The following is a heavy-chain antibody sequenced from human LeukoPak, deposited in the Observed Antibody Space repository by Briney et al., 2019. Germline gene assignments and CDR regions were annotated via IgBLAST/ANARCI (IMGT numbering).Heavy chain of an antibody. CDR1: GGSISSGGYY. CDR3: AREMSGTNWFDP. CDR2: IYYSGST. J-gene: IGHJ5*02. V-gene: IGHV4-31*03. D-gene: IGHD1-26*01. Sequence: PSETLSLTCTVSGGSISSGGYYWSWIRQHPGKGLEWIGHIYYSGSTYYNPSLKSRVTISEDTSENQFSLKLSSVTAADTAVYYCAREMSGTNWFDPWGQGTLVTVSS.